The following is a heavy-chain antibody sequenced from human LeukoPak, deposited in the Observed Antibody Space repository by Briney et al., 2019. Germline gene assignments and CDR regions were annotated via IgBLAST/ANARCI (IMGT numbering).Heavy chain of an antibody. D-gene: IGHD3-3*01. Sequence: PGGSLRLSCAASGFAFSSYWMHWVRQAPGKGLVWVSRISSDGSITTYADSVKGRFTISRDNSKNTLYLQMNSLRAEDTAVYYCAKDLNYDFWSGLGNWGQGTLVTVSS. V-gene: IGHV3-74*01. CDR2: ISSDGSIT. CDR3: AKDLNYDFWSGLGN. J-gene: IGHJ4*02. CDR1: GFAFSSYW.